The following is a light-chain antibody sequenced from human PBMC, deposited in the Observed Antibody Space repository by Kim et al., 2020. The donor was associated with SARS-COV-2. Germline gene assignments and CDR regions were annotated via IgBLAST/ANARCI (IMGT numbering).Light chain of an antibody. J-gene: IGLJ3*02. CDR2: DVT. CDR3: SSYTSSTTWV. CDR1: SSDVGGYNS. Sequence: GPSITISCTGTSSDVGGYNSVSWYQQHPGNAPNLMIYDVTKRPSGISNRFSGSKSGNTASLTISGLQAEDDADYYCSSYTSSTTWVFGGGTQLTVL. V-gene: IGLV2-14*03.